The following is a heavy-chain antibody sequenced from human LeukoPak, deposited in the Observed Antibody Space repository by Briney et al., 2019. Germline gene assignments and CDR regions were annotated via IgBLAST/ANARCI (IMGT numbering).Heavy chain of an antibody. CDR1: GFTFSSYW. J-gene: IGHJ6*03. D-gene: IGHD1-14*01. Sequence: PGGSLRLSCAASGFTFSSYWMSWVRQAPGKGLEWVANIKQDGSEKYYVDSVKGRFTISRDNAKNSLYLQMNSLRAEDTAVYYCATLPEVYYYYYMDVWGKGTTVTVSS. CDR2: IKQDGSEK. CDR3: ATLPEVYYYYYMDV. V-gene: IGHV3-7*01.